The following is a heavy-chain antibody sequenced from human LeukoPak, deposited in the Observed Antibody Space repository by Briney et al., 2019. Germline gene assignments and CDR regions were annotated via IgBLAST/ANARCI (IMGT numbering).Heavy chain of an antibody. CDR1: GFTFSSYA. V-gene: IGHV3-23*01. J-gene: IGHJ4*02. Sequence: GGSLRLPCAASGFTFSSYAMSWVRQAPGKGLEWVSAISGSGGSTYYADSVKGRFTISRDNSKNTLYLQMNSLRAEDTAVYYCAKDPRALVVVISTPFDYWGQGTLVTVSS. D-gene: IGHD3-22*01. CDR2: ISGSGGST. CDR3: AKDPRALVVVISTPFDY.